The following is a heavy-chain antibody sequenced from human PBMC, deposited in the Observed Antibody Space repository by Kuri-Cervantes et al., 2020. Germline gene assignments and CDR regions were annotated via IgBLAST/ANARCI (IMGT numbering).Heavy chain of an antibody. CDR2: ISAYNGNT. Sequence: ASVKVSRKASGYTFTRYGISWVRQAPGQGLEWMGWISAYNGNTNYAQKLQGRVTMTTDTSTSKAYMELRSLRSDDTAVYYCARAGGHYDYVWGSYRLTYFDYWGQGTLVTVSS. D-gene: IGHD3-16*02. CDR1: GYTFTRYG. J-gene: IGHJ4*02. CDR3: ARAGGHYDYVWGSYRLTYFDY. V-gene: IGHV1-18*01.